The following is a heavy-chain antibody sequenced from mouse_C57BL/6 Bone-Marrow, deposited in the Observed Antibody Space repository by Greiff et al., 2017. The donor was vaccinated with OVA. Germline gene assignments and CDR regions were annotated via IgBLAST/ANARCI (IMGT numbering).Heavy chain of an antibody. CDR2: IYPGDGDT. CDR3: ATTVVPYYYAMDY. V-gene: IGHV1-82*01. Sequence: LEESGPELVKPGASVKISCKASGYAFSSSWMNWVKQRPGKGLEWIGRIYPGDGDTNYNGKFKGKATLTADKSSSTAYMQLSSLTSEDSAVYFCATTVVPYYYAMDYWGQGTSVTVSS. CDR1: GYAFSSSW. J-gene: IGHJ4*01. D-gene: IGHD1-1*01.